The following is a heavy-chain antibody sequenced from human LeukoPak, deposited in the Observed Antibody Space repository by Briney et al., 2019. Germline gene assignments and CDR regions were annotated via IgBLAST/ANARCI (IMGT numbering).Heavy chain of an antibody. J-gene: IGHJ4*03. CDR2: LWSDGSAK. CDR3: ARNRDGYSDY. V-gene: IGHV3-33*01. Sequence: QSGGSLRLSCAASGSSLTYYDMVWVRQAPGKGLGWVAVLWSDGSAKYYADFVRGRFAVSRDKSNKTLYLEMNGLRAEDTAAYYCARNRDGYSDYWGQGTQVSVSS. D-gene: IGHD5-24*01. CDR1: GSSLTYYD.